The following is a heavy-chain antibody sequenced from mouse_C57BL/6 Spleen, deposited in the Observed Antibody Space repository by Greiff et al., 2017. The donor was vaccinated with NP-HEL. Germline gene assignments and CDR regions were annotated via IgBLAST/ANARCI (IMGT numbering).Heavy chain of an antibody. D-gene: IGHD2-5*01. CDR2: IYPGDGDT. J-gene: IGHJ2*01. Sequence: QVQLQQSGPELVKPGASVKISCKASGYAFSSSWMNWVKQRPGQGLEWIGWIYPGDGDTNYNGKFKGTATLTAEQSSSTAYMQLSSLTSEDSAVYFCARSRAYDSNLYDYWGQGTTLTASS. V-gene: IGHV1-82*01. CDR1: GYAFSSSW. CDR3: ARSRAYDSNLYDY.